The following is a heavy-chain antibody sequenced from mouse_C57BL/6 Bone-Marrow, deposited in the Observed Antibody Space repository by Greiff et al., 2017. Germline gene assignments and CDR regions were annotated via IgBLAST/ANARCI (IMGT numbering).Heavy chain of an antibody. J-gene: IGHJ2*01. CDR1: GFNIKDDY. V-gene: IGHV14-4*01. D-gene: IGHD2-3*01. CDR3: SSIDGNYLDF. CDR2: IDPEIGDT. Sequence: EVQLQQSGAELVRPGASVKLSCTASGFNIKDDYIHWVKQRPEQGLEWIGWIDPEIGDTEYASKFQGKATITSDTSSNTAYLQLSSLTSEDTAVDYYSSIDGNYLDFWGQGTPLTVAS.